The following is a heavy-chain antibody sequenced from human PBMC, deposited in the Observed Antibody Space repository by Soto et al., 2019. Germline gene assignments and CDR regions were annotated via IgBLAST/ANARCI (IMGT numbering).Heavy chain of an antibody. Sequence: PPETLSPTCAVYGGSSSGYYWSWLSPPPGKGLEWSGEIHHSGSPNYHPTLKSRVTITRDTSKNQCSLKLSSVTAADTAVYYCARGGRYYGSGSYYQRAFDYWGQGTLVTVSS. D-gene: IGHD3-10*01. CDR2: IHHSGSP. CDR3: ARGGRYYGSGSYYQRAFDY. J-gene: IGHJ4*02. V-gene: IGHV4-34*01. CDR1: GGSSSGYY.